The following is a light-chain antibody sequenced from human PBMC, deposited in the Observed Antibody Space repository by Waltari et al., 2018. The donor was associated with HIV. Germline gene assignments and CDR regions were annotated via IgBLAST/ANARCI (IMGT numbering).Light chain of an antibody. J-gene: IGKJ5*01. CDR1: QSVLYRSNNKNY. CDR2: WAC. V-gene: IGKV4-1*01. Sequence: DIVMTQSPDSLAVSLGERATINCKSSQSVLYRSNNKNYLAWYQQKPGQPPKLLIYWACTRESGVPDRCSGSGSGTDFTLTISRLEPEDFAVYYCQQYGSSPPITFGQGTRLEIK. CDR3: QQYGSSPPIT.